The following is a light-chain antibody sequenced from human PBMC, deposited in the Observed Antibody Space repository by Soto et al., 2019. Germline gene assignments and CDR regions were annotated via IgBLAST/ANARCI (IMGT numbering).Light chain of an antibody. CDR1: QSVGSSY. V-gene: IGKV3-15*01. CDR2: GAS. CDR3: QQYNDWILT. J-gene: IGKJ1*01. Sequence: EIVLTQSPCTLSLSPGERATLSCRASQSVGSSYLAWYQQKPGQAPRLLMYGASTRATGIPARFSGSGSGTEFTLTIRSLQSEDFAVYYCQQYNDWILTFGQGTKVDIK.